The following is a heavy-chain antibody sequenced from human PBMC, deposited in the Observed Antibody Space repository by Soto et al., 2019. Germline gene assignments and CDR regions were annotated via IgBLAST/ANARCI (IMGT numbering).Heavy chain of an antibody. CDR2: TSYDGSSQ. CDR1: GFTFNNYD. D-gene: IGHD6-13*01. J-gene: IGHJ6*02. Sequence: QVQLVESGGGVVQPGKSLRLSCAASGFTFNNYDMHWVRQAPGKGLEWVAVTSYDGSSQFYADSVKGRFSISRDNSKNTLYLQMNSLRAEDTAVYYCARSFGMAGRYFYYYGLDVWGQGTTVTVSS. CDR3: ARSFGMAGRYFYYYGLDV. V-gene: IGHV3-30*03.